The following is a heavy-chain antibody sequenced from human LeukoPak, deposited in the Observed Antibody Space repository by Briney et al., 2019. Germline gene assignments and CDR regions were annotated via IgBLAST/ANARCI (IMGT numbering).Heavy chain of an antibody. CDR2: FSSSGST. CDR3: ARAWQEWHYYDSSGYYYLNWFDP. J-gene: IGHJ5*02. Sequence: SETLSLTCTVSGASINGGSYYWSWLRQPAGKGLEFIGHFSSSGSTNYNPSLRSRITISVDTSKNQFSLKLSSVTAADTAVYYCARAWQEWHYYDSSGYYYLNWFDPWGQGTLVTVSS. V-gene: IGHV4-61*09. CDR1: GASINGGSYY. D-gene: IGHD3-22*01.